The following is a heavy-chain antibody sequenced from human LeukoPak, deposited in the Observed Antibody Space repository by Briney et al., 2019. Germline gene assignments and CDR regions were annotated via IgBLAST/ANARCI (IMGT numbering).Heavy chain of an antibody. Sequence: GGSLRLSCAASGFTFSSYAMSWVRQAPGKGLEWVSAISGSGGSTYYADSVKGRFTISRDNSKNTLYLQMNSLRAEDTAVYYCAKGMVHAIHYYYYYYGMDVWGQGTTVTVSS. CDR3: AKGMVHAIHYYYYYYGMDV. CDR1: GFTFSSYA. D-gene: IGHD2-8*01. J-gene: IGHJ6*02. V-gene: IGHV3-23*01. CDR2: ISGSGGST.